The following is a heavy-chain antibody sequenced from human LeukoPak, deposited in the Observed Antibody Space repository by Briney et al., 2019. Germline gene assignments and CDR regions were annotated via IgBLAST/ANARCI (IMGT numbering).Heavy chain of an antibody. Sequence: ASVKVSCKASGYTFTSYDINWVRQSTGQGLEWMGWMNPNSGNTGYAQKFQGRVTITRNTSISTAYMELSSLRSEDTAVYYCARGWYCSSTSCWWFDPWGQGTLVTVSS. D-gene: IGHD2-2*01. CDR3: ARGWYCSSTSCWWFDP. J-gene: IGHJ5*02. CDR1: GYTFTSYD. V-gene: IGHV1-8*03. CDR2: MNPNSGNT.